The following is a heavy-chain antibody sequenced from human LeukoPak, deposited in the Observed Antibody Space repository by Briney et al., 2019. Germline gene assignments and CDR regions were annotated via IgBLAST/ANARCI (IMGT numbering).Heavy chain of an antibody. Sequence: GGSLRLSCAASGFTVSSNYMSWVRQALGKGLEWVSVIYSGGSTYYADSVKGRFTISRDNSKNTLYLQMNSLRAEDTAVYYCARGVTMVRGVINYFDYWGQGTLVTVSS. V-gene: IGHV3-66*02. CDR1: GFTVSSNY. CDR2: IYSGGST. D-gene: IGHD3-10*01. J-gene: IGHJ4*02. CDR3: ARGVTMVRGVINYFDY.